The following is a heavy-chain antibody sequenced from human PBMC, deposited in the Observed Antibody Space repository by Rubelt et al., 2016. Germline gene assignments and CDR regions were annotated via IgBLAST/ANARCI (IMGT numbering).Heavy chain of an antibody. CDR2: IWDDGSKK. V-gene: IGHV3-33*01. CDR1: GFAFSSFG. D-gene: IGHD2-8*02. Sequence: QVQLVESGGGVVQPGRSLRLSCAASGFAFSSFGMHWVRQAPGKGLEWVADIWDDGSKKYYADSVKGRFTISRDNSKSTLSLQMDSLRAEDTAVYYCAREYALVAHGEGWYYYYGMDVWGQGTTVTVSS. J-gene: IGHJ6*02. CDR3: AREYALVAHGEGWYYYYGMDV.